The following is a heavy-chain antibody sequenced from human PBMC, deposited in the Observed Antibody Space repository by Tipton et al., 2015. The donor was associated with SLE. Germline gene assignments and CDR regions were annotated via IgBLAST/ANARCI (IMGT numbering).Heavy chain of an antibody. V-gene: IGHV4-59*01. CDR1: GGSISGYY. J-gene: IGHJ4*02. Sequence: TLSLTCTVSGGSISGYYWSWIRQPPGKGLEWIGYISYSGSAKYNPSLNSRVTLSVDTSKNLFSPKLTSVTAADTAVYFCARLGGDRFDFDYWGQGTLVTVSS. CDR3: ARLGGDRFDFDY. CDR2: ISYSGSA. D-gene: IGHD2-21*01.